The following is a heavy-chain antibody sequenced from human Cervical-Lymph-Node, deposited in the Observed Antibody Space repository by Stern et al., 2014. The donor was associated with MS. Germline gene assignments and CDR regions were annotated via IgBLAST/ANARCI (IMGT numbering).Heavy chain of an antibody. J-gene: IGHJ6*02. Sequence: VQLVESGPGLVKPSQTLSLTCALSGDSVSSYSAAWHWIGQSPSRGLEWLGKTYYRSKWYNDYAVSVKSRISINPDTSKNQFSLQLNSVTPEDTAVYYCARERMGDLYYYGVDVWGQGTTVTVS. CDR3: ARERMGDLYYYGVDV. D-gene: IGHD3-16*01. CDR2: TYYRSKWYN. V-gene: IGHV6-1*01. CDR1: GDSVSSYSAA.